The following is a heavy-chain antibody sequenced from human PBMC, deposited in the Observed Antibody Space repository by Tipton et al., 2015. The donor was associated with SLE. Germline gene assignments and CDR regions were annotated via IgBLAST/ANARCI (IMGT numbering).Heavy chain of an antibody. J-gene: IGHJ4*02. Sequence: TLSLTCTVSGGSISSSSSYWGWIRQPPGKGLEWIGSFYYSGSTHYNPSLKSRVTISVDTSKNHFSLRLTSVTAADTAVYYCARDVGGYNTGWFPYYFDYWGQGTLVTVSS. D-gene: IGHD2-8*02. CDR1: GGSISSSSSY. CDR3: ARDVGGYNTGWFPYYFDY. CDR2: FYYSGST. V-gene: IGHV4-39*07.